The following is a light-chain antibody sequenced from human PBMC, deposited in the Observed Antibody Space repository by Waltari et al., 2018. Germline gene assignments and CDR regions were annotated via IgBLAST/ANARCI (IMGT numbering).Light chain of an antibody. Sequence: SYELTQPPSVSVSPGQPARITCSADALPNTSAHSYQQKPGQAPVLVIYKDTERPSGIPERFSGSNSGTTVTLTISGVQAEDEADYYCQSADSSGPYRVFGGGTKLTVL. CDR2: KDT. J-gene: IGLJ3*02. CDR1: ALPNTS. CDR3: QSADSSGPYRV. V-gene: IGLV3-25*03.